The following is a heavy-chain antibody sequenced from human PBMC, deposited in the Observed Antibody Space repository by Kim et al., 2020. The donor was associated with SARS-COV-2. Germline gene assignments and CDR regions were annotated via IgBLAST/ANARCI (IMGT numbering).Heavy chain of an antibody. CDR2: IIPIFGTA. CDR3: ARVGGGSGYYYYYGMDV. CDR1: GGTFSSYA. V-gene: IGHV1-69*13. Sequence: SVKVSCKASGGTFSSYAISWVRQAPGQGLEWMGGIIPIFGTANYAQKFQGRVTITADESTSTAYMELSSLRSEDTAVYYCARVGGGSGYYYYYGMDVWGQGTTVTVSS. D-gene: IGHD2-15*01. J-gene: IGHJ6*02.